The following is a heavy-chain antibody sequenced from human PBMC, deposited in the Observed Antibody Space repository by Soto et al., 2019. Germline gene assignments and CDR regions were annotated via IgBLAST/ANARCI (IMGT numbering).Heavy chain of an antibody. V-gene: IGHV3-23*01. CDR3: ARDLKCGSCYRYYYYYYGMDV. CDR1: GFTFSSYA. CDR2: ISDSSGSA. Sequence: PGGSLRLSCAASGFTFSSYAMSWVRQAPGKGLEWVSAISDSSGSAYYADSVRGRFTISRDNSKNTLYLQMNSLRAEDTAVYYCARDLKCGSCYRYYYYYYGMDVWGQGTTVTVSS. J-gene: IGHJ6*02. D-gene: IGHD2-15*01.